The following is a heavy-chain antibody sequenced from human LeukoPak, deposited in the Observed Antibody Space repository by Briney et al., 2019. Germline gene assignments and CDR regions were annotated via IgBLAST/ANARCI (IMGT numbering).Heavy chain of an antibody. D-gene: IGHD4-17*01. CDR2: FYLSGST. V-gene: IGHV4-38-2*01. CDR3: AKTDYGHYSGFEV. CDR1: TDPITYGYS. J-gene: IGHJ3*01. Sequence: PSETLSLTCVVSTDPITYGYSWGWVRQPPGKGLEWIGSFYLSGSTHYNPSLRSRVTISVDKSKNQFSLNVRSVTAADTAVYFCAKTDYGHYSGFEVWGQGIMVTVSS.